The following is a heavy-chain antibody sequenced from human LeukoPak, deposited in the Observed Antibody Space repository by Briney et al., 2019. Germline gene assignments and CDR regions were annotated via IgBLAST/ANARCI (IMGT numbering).Heavy chain of an antibody. D-gene: IGHD1-26*01. V-gene: IGHV4-59*06. J-gene: IGHJ4*02. CDR2: IYYSGST. Sequence: NPSETLSLTCTVSGGSISSYYWSWIRQLPGKGLEWIGYIYYSGSTYYNPPLKSRVTISVDTSKNQFSLKLSSVTAADTAVYYCARERRVGATLYWGQGTLVTVSS. CDR1: GGSISSYY. CDR3: ARERRVGATLY.